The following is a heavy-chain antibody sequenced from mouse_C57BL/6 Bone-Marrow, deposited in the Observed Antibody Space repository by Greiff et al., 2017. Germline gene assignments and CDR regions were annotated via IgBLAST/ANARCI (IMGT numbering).Heavy chain of an antibody. D-gene: IGHD2-5*01. V-gene: IGHV1-55*01. J-gene: IGHJ1*03. Sequence: QVQLQQPGAELVKPGASVKMSCKASGYTFTSYWITWVKQRPGQGLVWIGDIYPGSGSTNYNEKFKSKATLTVDTSSSTAYMQLSSLTSEASAVYYCARPYYSNYWYFDVWGTGTTVTVSS. CDR1: GYTFTSYW. CDR2: IYPGSGST. CDR3: ARPYYSNYWYFDV.